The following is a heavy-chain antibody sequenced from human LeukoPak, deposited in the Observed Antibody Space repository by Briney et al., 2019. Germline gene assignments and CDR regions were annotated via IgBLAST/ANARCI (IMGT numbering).Heavy chain of an antibody. V-gene: IGHV3-20*04. J-gene: IGHJ4*02. Sequence: GGSLRLSCAASGFTFSSYGMHWVRQAPGKGLEWVSGINWNGGSTGYADSVKGRFTISRDNAKNTLYLQMNSLRAEDTAVYYCASLTIAAAGRIFDYWGQGTLVTVSS. CDR3: ASLTIAAAGRIFDY. CDR2: INWNGGST. D-gene: IGHD6-13*01. CDR1: GFTFSSYG.